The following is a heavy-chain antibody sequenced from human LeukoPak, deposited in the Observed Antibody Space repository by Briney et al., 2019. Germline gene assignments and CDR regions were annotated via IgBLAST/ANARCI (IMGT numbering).Heavy chain of an antibody. CDR2: FDPEDGEI. CDR1: GYTLTELS. J-gene: IGHJ4*02. D-gene: IGHD1-7*01. V-gene: IGHV1-24*01. Sequence: ASVKVSCKVSGYTLTELSMHWVRQAPGKGLEWMGGFDPEDGEIIYAQKFQGRVTMTEDTSTDTAYMELSSLRSEDTAVYYCATVTGTTFDFDYWGQGTLVTVSS. CDR3: ATVTGTTFDFDY.